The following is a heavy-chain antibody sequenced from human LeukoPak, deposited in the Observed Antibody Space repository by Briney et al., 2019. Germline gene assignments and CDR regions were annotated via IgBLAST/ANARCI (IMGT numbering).Heavy chain of an antibody. Sequence: GASVKVSCKASGGTFSSYAISWVRPAPGQGLEWMGGIIPIFGTANYAQKFQGRVTITADESTSTAYMELSSLRSEDTAVYYCARQAAAGTGFDYWGQGTLVTVSS. J-gene: IGHJ4*02. CDR3: ARQAAAGTGFDY. D-gene: IGHD6-13*01. CDR2: IIPIFGTA. CDR1: GGTFSSYA. V-gene: IGHV1-69*13.